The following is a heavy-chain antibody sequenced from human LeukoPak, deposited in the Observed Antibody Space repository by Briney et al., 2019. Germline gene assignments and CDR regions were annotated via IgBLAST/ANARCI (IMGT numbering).Heavy chain of an antibody. V-gene: IGHV3-23*01. CDR1: GFTFSSYG. CDR3: ARQGGSYFGY. J-gene: IGHJ4*02. Sequence: PGGSLRLSCAASGFTFSSYGMSWVRQAPGKGLEWVSAISGSGGSTYYADSVKGRFTISRDNSKNTLYLQMNSLRAEDTAVYYCARQGGSYFGYWGQGTLVTVSS. D-gene: IGHD1-26*01. CDR2: ISGSGGST.